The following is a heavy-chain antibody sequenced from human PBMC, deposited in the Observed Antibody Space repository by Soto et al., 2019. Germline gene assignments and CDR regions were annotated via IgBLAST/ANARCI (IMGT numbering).Heavy chain of an antibody. Sequence: GSLRLSCAASGFTVSSNCMSWVRQAPGKGLEWVSVIYSGGSTYYADSVKGRFTISRDNSKNTLYLQMNSLRAEDTAVYYCASTSIAALPFYYYYGMDVWGQGTTVTVSS. J-gene: IGHJ6*02. V-gene: IGHV3-53*01. D-gene: IGHD6-6*01. CDR2: IYSGGST. CDR1: GFTVSSNC. CDR3: ASTSIAALPFYYYYGMDV.